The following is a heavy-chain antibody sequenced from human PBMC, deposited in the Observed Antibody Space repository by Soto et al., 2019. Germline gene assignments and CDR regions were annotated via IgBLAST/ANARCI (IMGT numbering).Heavy chain of an antibody. J-gene: IGHJ4*02. D-gene: IGHD3-9*01. CDR1: GLSFSSYA. Sequence: EVQVLESGGGLAQPGRSLRLSCAVSGLSFSSYAMTWVRQSPGKGLEWVSSISRSGNSTYSADSVRGRFTISRDNSKNTLYMQMNSRRAEDTADYYCAKDAKILDWLPTSYYFDFWGQGTLVTVSS. V-gene: IGHV3-23*01. CDR3: AKDAKILDWLPTSYYFDF. CDR2: ISRSGNST.